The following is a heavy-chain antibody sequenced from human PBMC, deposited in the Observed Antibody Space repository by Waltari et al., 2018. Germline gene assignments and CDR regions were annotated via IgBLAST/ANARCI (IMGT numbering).Heavy chain of an antibody. Sequence: QVQLQESGPGLVKPSETLSLTCAVSGYAISSGYYWGWIRQPPGKGLEGIGSIYHSGSPYYNPSLKSRVTISVDTSKNQFSLKLSSVTAADTAVYYCARELELLQNWFDPWGQGTLVTVSS. CDR3: ARELELLQNWFDP. CDR1: GYAISSGYY. CDR2: IYHSGSP. J-gene: IGHJ5*02. D-gene: IGHD1-7*01. V-gene: IGHV4-38-2*02.